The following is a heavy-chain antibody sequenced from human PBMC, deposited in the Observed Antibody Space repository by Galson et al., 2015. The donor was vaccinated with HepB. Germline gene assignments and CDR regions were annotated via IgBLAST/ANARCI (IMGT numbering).Heavy chain of an antibody. J-gene: IGHJ3*02. V-gene: IGHV5-51*03. D-gene: IGHD3-10*02. CDR1: GYSFSNYW. CDR2: IYPGDSDT. Sequence: QSGAEVKKPGESLKISCKGSGYSFSNYWIGWVRQMPGKGLEWMGIIYPGDSDTTYSPSFRGHVTISADKSISAAYLQWSSLKASDTAIYYCARRAPMFTATFDIWGQGTMVAVSS. CDR3: ARRAPMFTATFDI.